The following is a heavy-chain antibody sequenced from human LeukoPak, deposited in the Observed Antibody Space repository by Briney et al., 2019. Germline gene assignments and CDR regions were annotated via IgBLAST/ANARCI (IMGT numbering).Heavy chain of an antibody. CDR1: GFSFKDYV. D-gene: IGHD2-15*01. J-gene: IGHJ4*02. V-gene: IGHV3-9*01. CDR3: AKVGGTDITEDY. CDR2: ISPNSGSI. Sequence: GGSLRLSCVAHGFSFKDYVMHWVRQPPGKGLEWVSGISPNSGSIAYADSVKGRFTISRDNAMNTLFLQMNSLRNEDTAFYYCAKVGGTDITEDYWGRGTLVTVSS.